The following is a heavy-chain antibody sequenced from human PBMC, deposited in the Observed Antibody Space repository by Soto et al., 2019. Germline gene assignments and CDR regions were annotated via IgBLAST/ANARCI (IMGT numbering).Heavy chain of an antibody. CDR3: ARDTGSFFDY. CDR1: GGSISSGGYY. J-gene: IGHJ4*02. Sequence: SETLSLTCTVSGGSISSGGYYWSWIRQHPGKGLEWIGYIYYSGSTYYNPSLKSRVTIPVDTSKNQFSLKLSSVTAADTAVYYCARDTGSFFDYWCQGTLVTVSS. V-gene: IGHV4-31*03. CDR2: IYYSGST. D-gene: IGHD1-26*01.